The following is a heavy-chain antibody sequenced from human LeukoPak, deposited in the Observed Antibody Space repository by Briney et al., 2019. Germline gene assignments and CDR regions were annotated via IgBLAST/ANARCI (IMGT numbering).Heavy chain of an antibody. J-gene: IGHJ4*02. CDR1: GFTNAW. D-gene: IGHD3-10*01. Sequence: PGGSLRLSCAASGFTNAWMSWVRQAPGKGLEWVSAISGSGGSTYYADSVKGRFTISRDNSKNTLYLQMNSLRAEDTAVYYCAKGKYGSGSYYNDWGQGTLVTVSS. CDR2: ISGSGGST. CDR3: AKGKYGSGSYYND. V-gene: IGHV3-23*01.